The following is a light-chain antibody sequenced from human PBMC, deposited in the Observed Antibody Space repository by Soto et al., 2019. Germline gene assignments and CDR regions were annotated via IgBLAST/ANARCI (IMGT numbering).Light chain of an antibody. CDR2: EVT. J-gene: IGLJ1*01. Sequence: QSALTQPASVSGSPGQSITISCTGTSSDVGSYNRVSWYQQHPGIAPKLIIYEVTDRPSGVSNRFSGSKSGNTASLTISGLQAEDEAEYYCSSYTNINTRACVFGTGTKLTVL. V-gene: IGLV2-14*01. CDR3: SSYTNINTRACV. CDR1: SSDVGSYNR.